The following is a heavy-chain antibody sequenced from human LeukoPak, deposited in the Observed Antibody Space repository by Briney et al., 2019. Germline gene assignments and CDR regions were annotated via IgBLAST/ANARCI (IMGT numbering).Heavy chain of an antibody. J-gene: IGHJ4*02. CDR2: ISSSGSTI. CDR3: ARGGSGYDSEQPRLGY. Sequence: PGGSLRLSCAASGFTFSSYEMNWVRQAPGKGLEWVSYISSSGSTIYYADSVKGRFTISRDNSKNTLYLQMNSLRAEDTAVYYCARGGSGYDSEQPRLGYWGQGTLVTVSS. D-gene: IGHD5-12*01. V-gene: IGHV3-48*03. CDR1: GFTFSSYE.